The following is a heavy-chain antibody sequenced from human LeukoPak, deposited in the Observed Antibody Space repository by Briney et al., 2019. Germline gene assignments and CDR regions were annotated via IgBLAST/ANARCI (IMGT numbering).Heavy chain of an antibody. V-gene: IGHV4-59*01. CDR1: DGSINSYY. CDR2: IYYNGNT. CDR3: ARGRSNYYGMDV. Sequence: SETLSLTCSVSDGSINSYYWNWIRRPPGKGLEWIGYIYYNGNTNYGPSLKSRVTMSVDTSKNLFSLKVSSVTAADTAVYYCARGRSNYYGMDVWGQGTTVTVSS. D-gene: IGHD1-26*01. J-gene: IGHJ6*02.